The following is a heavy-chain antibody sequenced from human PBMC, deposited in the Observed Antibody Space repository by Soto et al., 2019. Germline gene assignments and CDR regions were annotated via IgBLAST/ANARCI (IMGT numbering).Heavy chain of an antibody. J-gene: IGHJ4*02. D-gene: IGHD2-2*01. Sequence: QITLKESGPTLVKPTQTLTLTCTFSGFSLSTSGVGVGWIRQPPGKALEWLALIYWDDDKRYSPSLKSRLTIPKDTSKNQLVLTMTNMDPVDTATYYCAHRPPLVVPAADGAYFDYWGQGTLVTVSS. CDR1: GFSLSTSGVG. CDR3: AHRPPLVVPAADGAYFDY. V-gene: IGHV2-5*02. CDR2: IYWDDDK.